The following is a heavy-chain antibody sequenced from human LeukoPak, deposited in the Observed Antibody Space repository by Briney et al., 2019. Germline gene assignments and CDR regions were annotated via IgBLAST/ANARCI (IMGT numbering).Heavy chain of an antibody. Sequence: SVKVSCKASGGTFSSYAISWVRQAPGQGLEWMGRIIPIFGTANYAQKFQGRVTITTAESTSTAYMDLSSLRSEDTAVYYCARSLTTVTTAWFDPWGQGTLVTVSS. CDR1: GGTFSSYA. D-gene: IGHD4-17*01. CDR3: ARSLTTVTTAWFDP. CDR2: IIPIFGTA. V-gene: IGHV1-69*05. J-gene: IGHJ5*02.